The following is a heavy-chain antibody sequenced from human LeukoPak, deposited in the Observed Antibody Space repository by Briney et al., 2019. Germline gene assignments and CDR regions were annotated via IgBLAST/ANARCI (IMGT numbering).Heavy chain of an antibody. D-gene: IGHD1-7*01. V-gene: IGHV4-59*11. Sequence: SETLSLTCTVSGGSISAHYWSWIRQPPGKELEYIGYIHYSGSSDSSPSLNSRVTVSVDTSKNQFSLRLSSVAAADTAVYYCAKFGNYPVHVSYSYYYLDVWGKGTTVTVSS. CDR3: AKFGNYPVHVSYSYYYLDV. CDR1: GGSISAHY. J-gene: IGHJ6*03. CDR2: IHYSGSS.